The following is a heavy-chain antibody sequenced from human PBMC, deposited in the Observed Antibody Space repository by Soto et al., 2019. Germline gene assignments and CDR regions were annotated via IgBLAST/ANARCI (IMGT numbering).Heavy chain of an antibody. CDR1: EFTFSSYS. V-gene: IGHV3-48*02. CDR3: ARDPKSRLYWFDP. Sequence: GGSLRLSCAASEFTFSSYSMNWVRQAPGKGLEWISYISSSSSTIYYADSVRGRFTISRDNAKNSLYLQMNSLRDEDTAVYYCARDPKSRLYWFDPWGQGTLVTVSS. CDR2: ISSSSSTI. J-gene: IGHJ5*02.